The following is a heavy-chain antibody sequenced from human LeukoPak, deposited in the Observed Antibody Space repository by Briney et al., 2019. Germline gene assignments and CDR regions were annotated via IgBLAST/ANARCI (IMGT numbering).Heavy chain of an antibody. V-gene: IGHV4-39*01. CDR1: GGSISSSSHY. CDR3: ARHPYQLLWLSWFDP. D-gene: IGHD2-2*01. Sequence: SETLSLTCTVSGGSISSSSHYWGWMRQPPGKELEWIGSVYYSGEAHYNPSLKSRVTVSVDRSNNQFSLKLSSVTAADTAVYYCARHPYQLLWLSWFDPWGQGTLVTVSS. J-gene: IGHJ5*02. CDR2: VYYSGEA.